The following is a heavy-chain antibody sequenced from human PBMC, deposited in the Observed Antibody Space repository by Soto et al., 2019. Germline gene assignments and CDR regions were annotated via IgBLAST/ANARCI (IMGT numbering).Heavy chain of an antibody. V-gene: IGHV3-15*01. Sequence: PGGSLRLSCAASGFTFSNAWMSWVRQALGKGLEWVGRIKSKTDGGTTDYAAPVKGRFTISRDDSKNTLYLQMNSLKTEDTAVYYCTTDGVVVPAAPAYYYYGMDVWGQGTTVTAP. CDR3: TTDGVVVPAAPAYYYYGMDV. CDR1: GFTFSNAW. CDR2: IKSKTDGGTT. J-gene: IGHJ6*02. D-gene: IGHD2-2*01.